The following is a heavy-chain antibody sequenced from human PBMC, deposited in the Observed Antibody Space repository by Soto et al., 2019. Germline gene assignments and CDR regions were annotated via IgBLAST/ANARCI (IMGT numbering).Heavy chain of an antibody. CDR1: GFTFGNFG. CDR2: ISSDGSRK. Sequence: QVQLVESGGGVVQPGRSLRLSCVASGFTFGNFGIHWVRQAPGKGLEWVADISSDGSRKFYADSVKGRFTISRDNSKNTLYLQMNSLRTEDTAVYFCARGCSGGTNCFYFDFWGQGILVTVSS. D-gene: IGHD6-13*01. CDR3: ARGCSGGTNCFYFDF. J-gene: IGHJ4*02. V-gene: IGHV3-30*03.